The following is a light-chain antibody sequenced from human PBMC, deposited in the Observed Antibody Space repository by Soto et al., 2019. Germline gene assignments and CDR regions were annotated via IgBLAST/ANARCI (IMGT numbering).Light chain of an antibody. V-gene: IGLV1-44*01. Sequence: QSVLTQPPSASKTPGQRVTISCSGSSSNIGSNPVNWYQQLPGTAPQLLIYTNNQRPSGVPDRFSGSKSGNSASLAISGLQSDDEADYYCAAWDDSLNAVLFGGGTKVTVL. CDR1: SSNIGSNP. J-gene: IGLJ2*01. CDR3: AAWDDSLNAVL. CDR2: TNN.